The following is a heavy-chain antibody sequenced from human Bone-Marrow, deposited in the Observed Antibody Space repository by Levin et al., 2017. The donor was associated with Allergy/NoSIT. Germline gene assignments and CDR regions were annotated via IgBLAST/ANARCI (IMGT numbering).Heavy chain of an antibody. CDR1: GKTLRAVN. V-gene: IGHV1-24*01. J-gene: IGHJ4*02. CDR3: ATDRWTTVTTYVFDY. Sequence: KRGESLKISCKVSGKTLRAVNMHWVRQAPGKGLEWMGRVGAEDDETVYGQNFKGRVTMTEDTFTGTVYMELSSLSSEDTAVYYCATDRWTTVTTYVFDYWGQGTLVTVS. D-gene: IGHD4-17*01. CDR2: VGAEDDET.